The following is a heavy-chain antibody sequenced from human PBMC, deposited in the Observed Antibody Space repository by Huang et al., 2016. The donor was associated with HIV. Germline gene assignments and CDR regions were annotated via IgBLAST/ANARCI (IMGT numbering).Heavy chain of an antibody. V-gene: IGHV3-74*01. Sequence: EVQLVESGGGLVQPGGALSLACAASGFSISSYWMHWVSQAPGKGLVWVSRINNDGSSTSYADSVKGRFTIYRDNAKNTLYLQMNSLRAEDTAVYYCARDPRIQSWLNFFDYCGQGTLVSVSS. CDR3: ARDPRIQSWLNFFDY. J-gene: IGHJ4*02. D-gene: IGHD3-22*01. CDR2: INNDGSST. CDR1: GFSISSYW.